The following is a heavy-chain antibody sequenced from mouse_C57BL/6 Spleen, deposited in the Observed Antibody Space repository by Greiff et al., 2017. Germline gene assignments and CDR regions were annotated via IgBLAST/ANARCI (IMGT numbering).Heavy chain of an antibody. Sequence: QVQLQQSGAELVKPGASVKISCKASGYAFSSYWMNWVKQRPGKGLEWIGQIYPGDGDTNYNGKFKGKATLTADKSSSTAYMQLSSLTSEDSAVYFCAREDSSGYVTWFAYWGQGTLVTVSA. J-gene: IGHJ3*01. D-gene: IGHD3-2*02. CDR1: GYAFSSYW. CDR2: IYPGDGDT. V-gene: IGHV1-80*01. CDR3: AREDSSGYVTWFAY.